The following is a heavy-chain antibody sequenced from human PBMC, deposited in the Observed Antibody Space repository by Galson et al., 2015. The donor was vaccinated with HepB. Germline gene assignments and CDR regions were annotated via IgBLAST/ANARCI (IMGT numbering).Heavy chain of an antibody. CDR1: GFTFSNYG. D-gene: IGHD3-10*01. V-gene: IGHV3-33*01. Sequence: SCAASGFTFSNYGMHWVRQAPGKGLEWVAVIWYDGSNKYYGDSVKGRFTISRDNSKNTLYLQMNSLRAEDTAVYFCARDYYGSGSPLRYWGQGTLVTVSS. CDR3: ARDYYGSGSPLRY. CDR2: IWYDGSNK. J-gene: IGHJ4*02.